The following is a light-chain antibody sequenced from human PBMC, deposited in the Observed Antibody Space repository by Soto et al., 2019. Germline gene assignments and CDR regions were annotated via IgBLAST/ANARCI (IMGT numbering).Light chain of an antibody. Sequence: QSALTQPPSASGSPGQSVTISCTGTSSDVGGYNYVSWYQQYPGKAPKLIIYEVSKRPSGVPDRFSGSKSGNTASLTVSGLQAEDEADYYCNSFAGSNNFVVFGGGTKLTVL. CDR3: NSFAGSNNFVV. V-gene: IGLV2-8*01. CDR1: SSDVGGYNY. J-gene: IGLJ2*01. CDR2: EVS.